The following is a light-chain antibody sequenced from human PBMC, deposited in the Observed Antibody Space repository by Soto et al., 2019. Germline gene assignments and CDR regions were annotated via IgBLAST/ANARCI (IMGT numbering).Light chain of an antibody. CDR1: QAVNTR. Sequence: IVLTQSPATRSSFPGDVVILSCRASQAVNTRLAWYPHKPGQAPRLLIYLAYNRAAGVPARFSGSGSGTEFNLTISSLQYEDFGVYYCQQYNNWPRANFGGGTKVDIK. CDR3: QQYNNWPRAN. CDR2: LAY. V-gene: IGKV3D-15*01. J-gene: IGKJ4*01.